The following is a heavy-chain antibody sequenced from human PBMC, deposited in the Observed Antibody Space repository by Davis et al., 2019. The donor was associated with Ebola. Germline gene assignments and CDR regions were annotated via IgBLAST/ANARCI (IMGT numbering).Heavy chain of an antibody. D-gene: IGHD3-16*01. CDR3: ARRRSSLDP. CDR1: GGSISSYY. Sequence: SETLSLTCTASGGSISSYYWSWIRQPPGKGLEWIGYIYYSGSTNYNPSLKSRVTISVDTSKNQFSLKLSSVTAADTAVYYCARRRSSLDPWGQGTLVTVSS. J-gene: IGHJ5*02. CDR2: IYYSGST. V-gene: IGHV4-59*01.